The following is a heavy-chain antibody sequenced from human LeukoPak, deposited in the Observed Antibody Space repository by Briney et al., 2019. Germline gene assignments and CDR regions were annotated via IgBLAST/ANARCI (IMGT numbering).Heavy chain of an antibody. Sequence: GGSLRLSCAASGFTFTSFWMTWVRQSPGKGLEWVANINRGGTKTTYVDSVKGRFTISRDNAKNSLFLHMSSLGAEDTAVYYCATAPAAADSSWGQGTLVAVSS. V-gene: IGHV3-7*01. CDR3: ATAPAAADSS. CDR2: INRGGTKT. J-gene: IGHJ5*02. D-gene: IGHD6-13*01. CDR1: GFTFTSFW.